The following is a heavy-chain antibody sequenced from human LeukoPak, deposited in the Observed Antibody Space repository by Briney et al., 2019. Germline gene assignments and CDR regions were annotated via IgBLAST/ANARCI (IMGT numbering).Heavy chain of an antibody. CDR1: GFTFSSCS. Sequence: GGSLRLSCAASGFTFSSCSMNWVRQAPGKGLEWVSYISSTSSSIYYVDSVKGRFTISRDNAKNTLNLQMNSLRAEDTAVYYCARDLGQYYDTSDNWFDPWGQGTLVTVSS. J-gene: IGHJ5*02. V-gene: IGHV3-48*04. CDR3: ARDLGQYYDTSDNWFDP. D-gene: IGHD3-22*01. CDR2: ISSTSSSI.